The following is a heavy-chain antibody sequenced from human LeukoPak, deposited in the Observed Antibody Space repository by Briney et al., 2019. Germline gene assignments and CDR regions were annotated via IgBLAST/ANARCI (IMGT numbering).Heavy chain of an antibody. D-gene: IGHD2-2*01. J-gene: IGHJ6*03. Sequence: HPGGSLRLSCAVSGFTFSSSLMSWVRQAPGKGLEWVANIKQDGSVKYYVDSVKGRFTISRDDAKHSLYLQMNRLRAEDTAVYYCARRDIVVVPATEGEDYYYYYMDVGGEGTTVTVSS. CDR3: ARRDIVVVPATEGEDYYYYYMDV. V-gene: IGHV3-7*01. CDR1: GFTFSSSL. CDR2: IKQDGSVK.